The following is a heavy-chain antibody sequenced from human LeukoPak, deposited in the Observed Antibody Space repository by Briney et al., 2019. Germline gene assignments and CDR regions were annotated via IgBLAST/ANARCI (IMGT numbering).Heavy chain of an antibody. CDR2: IIPIFGTA. D-gene: IGHD3-22*01. Sequence: SVKVSCKASGGTFSSYAISWVRQAPGQGLEWMGGIIPIFGTANYAQKFQGRVTITADESTSTAYLELSSLRSEDTAVYYCARRATYYYDSPGFQHWGQGTLVTVSS. CDR1: GGTFSSYA. CDR3: ARRATYYYDSPGFQH. V-gene: IGHV1-69*01. J-gene: IGHJ1*01.